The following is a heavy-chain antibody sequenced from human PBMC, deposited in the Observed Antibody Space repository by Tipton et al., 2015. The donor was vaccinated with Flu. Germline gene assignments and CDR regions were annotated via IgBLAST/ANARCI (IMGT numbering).Heavy chain of an antibody. CDR2: IYTSGGT. V-gene: IGHV4-4*07. D-gene: IGHD4-17*01. CDR3: AREGNYAEKD. J-gene: IGHJ4*02. Sequence: TLSLTCSVSGGSISSYYWNWIRQPAGKGLEWIGRIYTSGGTNYNPSLKSRVTMSVDTSKNQLSLKLSSVTAADAAVYYCAREGNYAEKDWGQGTLVTVSS. CDR1: GGSISSYY.